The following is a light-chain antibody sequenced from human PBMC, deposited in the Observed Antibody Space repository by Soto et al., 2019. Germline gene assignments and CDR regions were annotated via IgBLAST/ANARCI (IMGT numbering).Light chain of an antibody. J-gene: IGLJ3*02. CDR2: EVS. CDR3: SSYTSSSTHWV. CDR1: SSDVGGYNY. V-gene: IGLV2-14*01. Sequence: QSALTQPASVSGSPGQSITISCTGTSSDVGGYNYVSWYQQHPGKAPKLMIYEVSNRPSGVSKRFSGSKSGNTASLTISGLQAEDEADYYCSSYTSSSTHWVFGGGTKVTVL.